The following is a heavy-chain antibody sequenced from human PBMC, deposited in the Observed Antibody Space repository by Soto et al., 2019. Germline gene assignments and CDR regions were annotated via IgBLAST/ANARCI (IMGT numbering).Heavy chain of an antibody. D-gene: IGHD3-16*01. CDR3: TSSMITFGGPLGY. Sequence: QLQLQESGSGLVKPSQTLSLTCAVSGGSISSGGYSWSWIRQPPGKGLEWIGYIYHSGSTYYNPSLKSRVTISVDRSKNQFSLKLSSMTAADSAAYYCTSSMITFGGPLGYWGQGTLVTVSS. CDR1: GGSISSGGYS. J-gene: IGHJ4*02. V-gene: IGHV4-30-2*01. CDR2: IYHSGST.